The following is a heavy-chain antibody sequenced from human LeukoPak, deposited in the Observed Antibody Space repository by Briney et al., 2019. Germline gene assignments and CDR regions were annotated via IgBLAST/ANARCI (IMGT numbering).Heavy chain of an antibody. V-gene: IGHV3-11*06. CDR3: ARSRTLWGAFDI. CDR2: ISSSSYT. CDR1: GFTFSDYY. D-gene: IGHD2-21*01. Sequence: GGSLRLSCAASGFTFSDYYMSWIRQAPGKGLEWVSYISSSSYTNYADSVKGRFTISRENAKNSLYLQMNSLRAGDTAVYYCARSRTLWGAFDIWGQGTMVTVSS. J-gene: IGHJ3*02.